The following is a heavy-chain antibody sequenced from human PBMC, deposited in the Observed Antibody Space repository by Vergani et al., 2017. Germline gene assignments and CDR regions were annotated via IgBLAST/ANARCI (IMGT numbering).Heavy chain of an antibody. CDR1: GGSISSGAYY. J-gene: IGHJ4*02. V-gene: IGHV4-30-4*08. CDR3: ARELSRGGWRIDY. D-gene: IGHD6-19*01. Sequence: QVQLQESCPGLVKPSQTLALTCTVSGGSISSGAYYLSWIRQPPGKGLEWIGYIYYSGSTYYNPSLKSRVTISVDTSKNQFSLKLSSVTAADTAVYYCARELSRGGWRIDYWGQGTLVTVSS. CDR2: IYYSGST.